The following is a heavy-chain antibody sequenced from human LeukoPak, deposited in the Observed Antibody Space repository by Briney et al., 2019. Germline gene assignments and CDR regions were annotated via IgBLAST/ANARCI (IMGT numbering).Heavy chain of an antibody. J-gene: IGHJ4*02. Sequence: SQTLSLTCTVSGGSISSGSYYWSWIRQPAGKGLEWIGRIYTSGSTNYNPSLKSRVTISVDTSKNQFSLKLSSVTAADTAVYCCARFGYEESSGYYHYYFDYWGQGTLVTVSS. V-gene: IGHV4-61*02. D-gene: IGHD3-22*01. CDR1: GGSISSGSYY. CDR3: ARFGYEESSGYYHYYFDY. CDR2: IYTSGST.